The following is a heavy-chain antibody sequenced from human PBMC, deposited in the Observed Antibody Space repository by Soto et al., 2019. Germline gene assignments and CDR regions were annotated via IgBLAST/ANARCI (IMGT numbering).Heavy chain of an antibody. Sequence: PSETLSLTCAVYGGSFSGYYWSWIRQPPGKGLEWIGEINHSGSTNYNPPLESRVTISVDTSKNQFSLKLSSVTAADTAVYYCARVEDWFDPWGQGTLVTVSS. CDR2: INHSGST. J-gene: IGHJ5*02. CDR1: GGSFSGYY. V-gene: IGHV4-34*01. CDR3: ARVEDWFDP.